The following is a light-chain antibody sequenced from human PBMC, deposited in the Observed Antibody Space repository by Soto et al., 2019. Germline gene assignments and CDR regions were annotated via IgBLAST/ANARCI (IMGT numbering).Light chain of an antibody. CDR3: AAWDDNLNGPL. CDR2: ADS. Sequence: QSVLTQPASVSGSPGQSITISCTGSQHLPGTAPKLVIYADSQRPSGVPDRFSGSKSGTSASLAISGLQSEDDADYLCAAWDDNLNGPLFGTGTKVTVL. V-gene: IGLV1-44*01. J-gene: IGLJ1*01.